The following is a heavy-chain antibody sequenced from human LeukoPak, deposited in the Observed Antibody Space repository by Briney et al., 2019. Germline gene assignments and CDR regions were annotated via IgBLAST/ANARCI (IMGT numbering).Heavy chain of an antibody. Sequence: PGGSLRLSCAASGFTYSSYIMNWVRQAPGKGLEWVSSISTTSTYKHYGDSVKGRFTISRDNAKNSLYLQMDNLRAEDTAVYYCAKEEQNYNIRYFDLWGRGTLVTVS. D-gene: IGHD3-10*01. CDR1: GFTYSSYI. CDR2: ISTTSTYK. J-gene: IGHJ2*01. CDR3: AKEEQNYNIRYFDL. V-gene: IGHV3-21*01.